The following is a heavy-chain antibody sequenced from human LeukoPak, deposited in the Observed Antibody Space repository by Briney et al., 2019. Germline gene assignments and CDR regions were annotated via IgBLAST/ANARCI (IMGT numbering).Heavy chain of an antibody. V-gene: IGHV4-39*07. Sequence: PSETLSLTCTVSGGSISSSSYYWGWIRQPPGKGLEWIGSIYYSGSTYYNPSLKSRVTISVDTSKNQFSLKLSSVTAADTAVYYCARETTVGATLSYYFDYWGQGTLVTVSS. CDR3: ARETTVGATLSYYFDY. CDR1: GGSISSSSYY. D-gene: IGHD1-26*01. J-gene: IGHJ4*02. CDR2: IYYSGST.